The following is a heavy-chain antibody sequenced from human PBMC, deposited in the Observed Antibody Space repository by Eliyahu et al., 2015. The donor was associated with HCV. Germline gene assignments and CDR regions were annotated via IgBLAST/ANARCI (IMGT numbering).Heavy chain of an antibody. CDR3: AREDIVVVVAATQLYYYYYGMDV. Sequence: EVQLVESGGGLIQPGGSLRLSCAASGFTVSSNYMSWVRQAPGKGLXWVSVIYSGGSTYYADSVKGRFTISRDNSKNTLYLQMNSLRAEDTAVYYCAREDIVVVVAATQLYYYYYGMDVWGQGTTVTVSS. V-gene: IGHV3-53*01. CDR2: IYSGGST. CDR1: GFTVSSNY. J-gene: IGHJ6*02. D-gene: IGHD2-15*01.